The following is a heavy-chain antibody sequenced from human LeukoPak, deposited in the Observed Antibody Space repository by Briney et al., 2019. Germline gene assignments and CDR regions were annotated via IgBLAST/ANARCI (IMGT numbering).Heavy chain of an antibody. V-gene: IGHV4-39*01. CDR3: ATREHHVLRTPGDY. CDR2: ISHTGTT. CDR1: GGSITISDYY. Sequence: SETLALTCTVSGGSITISDYYWGWIRLPPGKGLEWIGTISHTGTTYYNPSLQSRVTISVDKSKNQFSLKLSSVTAADTAVYYCATREHHVLRTPGDYWGQGTLVTVSS. D-gene: IGHD6-6*01. J-gene: IGHJ4*02.